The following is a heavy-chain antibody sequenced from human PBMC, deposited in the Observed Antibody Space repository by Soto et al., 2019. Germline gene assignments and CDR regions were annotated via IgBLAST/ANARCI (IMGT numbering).Heavy chain of an antibody. CDR1: GVSVTSYT. D-gene: IGHD2-21*02. Sequence: SETLSLTCSVSGVSVTSYTWSWVRQPANKGLEWIGRVFSSVSATYNPSLKSRVSISMDTAENRISLKLDSVTAADAGVYFCARDGMTTGDTWGPGTLVTVSS. V-gene: IGHV4-4*07. J-gene: IGHJ4*02. CDR3: ARDGMTTGDT. CDR2: VFSSVSA.